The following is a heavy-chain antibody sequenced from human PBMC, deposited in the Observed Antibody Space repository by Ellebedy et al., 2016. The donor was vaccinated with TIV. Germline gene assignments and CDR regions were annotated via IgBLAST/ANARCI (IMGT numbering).Heavy chain of an antibody. V-gene: IGHV4-39*07. CDR2: IYYSGST. D-gene: IGHD1-26*01. CDR1: GGSISSSSYY. J-gene: IGHJ4*02. Sequence: SETLSLTCTVSGGSISSSSYYWGWIRQPPGKGLEWIGNIYYSGSTYYNPSLKSRVTISVDTSKNQFSLKLSSVTAADTAVYYCARDLLNSDSGWGQGTLVTVSS. CDR3: ARDLLNSDSG.